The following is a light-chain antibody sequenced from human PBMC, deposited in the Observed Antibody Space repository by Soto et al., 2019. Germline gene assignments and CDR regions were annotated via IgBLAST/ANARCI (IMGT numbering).Light chain of an antibody. CDR2: EDN. CDR3: QSYDSSNHEV. CDR1: SGSIASNY. V-gene: IGLV6-57*04. J-gene: IGLJ1*01. Sequence: NFMLTQPHSVSESPGKTVTISCTRSSGSIASNYVQWYQQRPGSAPTTVIYEDNQRPSGVPDRFSGSIDSSSNSASLTISGLKTEDEAYYYCQSYDSSNHEVFGTGTKVTVL.